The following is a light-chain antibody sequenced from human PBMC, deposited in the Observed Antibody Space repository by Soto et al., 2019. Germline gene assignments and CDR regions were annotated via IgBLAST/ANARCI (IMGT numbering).Light chain of an antibody. V-gene: IGKV3-11*01. CDR3: QQRSNWTRT. CDR2: DAS. J-gene: IGKJ2*02. Sequence: EIVLTQSPATLSLSPGERATLSCRASQRVSSYLAWYQQNPGQAPRLLIYDASNRATGIPARFSGSWCGTDFTLTISSLEPEDFAAYYSQQRSNWTRTFGQGTKLEIK. CDR1: QRVSSY.